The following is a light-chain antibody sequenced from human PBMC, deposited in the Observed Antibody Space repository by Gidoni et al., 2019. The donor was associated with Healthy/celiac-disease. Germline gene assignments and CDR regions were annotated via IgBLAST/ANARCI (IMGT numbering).Light chain of an antibody. CDR1: ALPKQY. V-gene: IGLV3-25*02. CDR3: QSADSSGTYVV. Sequence: SYALPQPPSLSASPGQTARITCSGDALPKQYAYWYQQKPGQAPVLVIYKDSERPSGIPERFSGSSSGTTVTLTISGVQAEDEADYYCQSADSSGTYVVFGGGTKLTVL. J-gene: IGLJ2*01. CDR2: KDS.